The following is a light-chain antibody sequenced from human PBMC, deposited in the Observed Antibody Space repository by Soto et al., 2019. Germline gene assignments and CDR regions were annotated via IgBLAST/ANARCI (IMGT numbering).Light chain of an antibody. CDR3: QQTYTAPRT. CDR2: GAS. J-gene: IGKJ1*01. CDR1: QSITIS. Sequence: DIQMTQSPSSLSASVVDRVTITCRASQSITISLNWYQQQPGKAPRLLIYGASTLQTGVPSTFSGSGSMTDFTLTISDLQPEDFATYYCQQTYTAPRTFGQGTKVDI. V-gene: IGKV1-39*01.